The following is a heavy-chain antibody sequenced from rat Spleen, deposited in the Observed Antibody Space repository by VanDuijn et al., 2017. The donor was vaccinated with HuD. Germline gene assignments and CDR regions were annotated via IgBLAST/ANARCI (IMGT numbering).Heavy chain of an antibody. Sequence: EVQLVESGGGLVQPGGSMKLSCAASGFTFNNYGMAWVRQAPKRGLEWVAYINYDGGSTYYRDPVRGRFTISRDNAKDTLYLQMDSLRSEDTATYYCARQLDTFDYWGQGVMVTVSS. CDR2: INYDGGST. D-gene: IGHD2-1*01. CDR1: GFTFNNYG. J-gene: IGHJ2*01. CDR3: ARQLDTFDY. V-gene: IGHV5S13*01.